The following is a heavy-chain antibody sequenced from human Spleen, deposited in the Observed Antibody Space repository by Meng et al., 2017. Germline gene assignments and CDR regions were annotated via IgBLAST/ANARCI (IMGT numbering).Heavy chain of an antibody. D-gene: IGHD3-22*01. J-gene: IGHJ4*02. CDR1: GFTFSSYA. V-gene: IGHV3-30*04. Sequence: GESLKISCAASGFTFSSYAMHWVRQAPGKGLEWVAVISYDGSNKYYADSVKGRFTISRDNSKNTLYLQMNSLRAEDTAVYYCAKDQDYYDSSGYYYTNYFDYWVQGTLVTAPQ. CDR2: ISYDGSNK. CDR3: AKDQDYYDSSGYYYTNYFDY.